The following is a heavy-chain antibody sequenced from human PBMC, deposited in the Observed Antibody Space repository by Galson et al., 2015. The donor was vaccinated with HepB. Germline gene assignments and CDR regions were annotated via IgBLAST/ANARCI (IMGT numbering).Heavy chain of an antibody. CDR3: AGRSGSHHDAY. CDR2: IKPDGSQT. Sequence: SLRPSCAASGFTFTNYWMNWVRQSPAKGLEWVANIKPDGSQTFYVDSVKGRFTISRDNARNSVYLQMNSLGDEDTAVYYCAGRSGSHHDAYWGQGTLVTVSS. V-gene: IGHV3-7*03. CDR1: GFTFTNYW. D-gene: IGHD3-10*01. J-gene: IGHJ4*02.